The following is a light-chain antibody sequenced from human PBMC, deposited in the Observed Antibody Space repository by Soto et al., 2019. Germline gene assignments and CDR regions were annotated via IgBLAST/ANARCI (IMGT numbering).Light chain of an antibody. CDR2: KAS. CDR3: QQYNSIPVT. CDR1: QSISSW. V-gene: IGKV1-5*03. Sequence: DIQMTQSPSTLSASVGDRVTITCRASQSISSWLAWYQQKPGKAPKLLIYKASSLESGVPSRFSGSGSGTEFTLTISSLQPDDFATYYCQQYNSIPVTFGQGTKLEIK. J-gene: IGKJ2*01.